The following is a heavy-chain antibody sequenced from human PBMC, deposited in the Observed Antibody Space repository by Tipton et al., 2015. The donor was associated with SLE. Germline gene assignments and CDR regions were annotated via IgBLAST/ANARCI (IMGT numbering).Heavy chain of an antibody. Sequence: TLSLTCSVSGGSISGYYWSWIRQPPGKGLEWIGYIYYSGSTNYNPSLKSRVTISVDTSKNQFSLKLSSVTAADTAVYYCARDPGTGGNFDYWGQGILITVSS. CDR2: IYYSGST. CDR3: ARDPGTGGNFDY. J-gene: IGHJ4*02. D-gene: IGHD1-14*01. CDR1: GGSISGYY. V-gene: IGHV4-59*01.